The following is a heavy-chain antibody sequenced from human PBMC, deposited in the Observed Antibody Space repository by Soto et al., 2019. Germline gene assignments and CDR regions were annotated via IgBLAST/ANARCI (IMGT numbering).Heavy chain of an antibody. Sequence: QLQLQESGPGLVKPSETLSLTCTVSGGSISSSSYYWGWIRQPPGKGLEWIGSNYYSGSTYYNPSLNSRVNISVDTSKNQFSLKLSSVTAADTAVYYCARGADLDYGDYAGTYDFDYWGQGTLVTGSS. J-gene: IGHJ4*02. CDR2: NYYSGST. CDR1: GGSISSSSYY. CDR3: ARGADLDYGDYAGTYDFDY. D-gene: IGHD4-17*01. V-gene: IGHV4-39*01.